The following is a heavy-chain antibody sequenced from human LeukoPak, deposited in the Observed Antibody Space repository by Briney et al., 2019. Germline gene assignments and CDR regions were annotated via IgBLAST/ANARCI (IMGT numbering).Heavy chain of an antibody. CDR1: GFTFSSYE. CDR3: ARLVWSGSYYFDY. D-gene: IGHD1-26*01. V-gene: IGHV3-48*03. Sequence: GGSLRLSCAASGFTFSSYEMNWVRQAPGKGLEWVSYISSSGSTIYYADSVKGRFTISRDNAKNSLYLQMNSLRAEDTAVYYCARLVWSGSYYFDYWGQGTLVTVSS. CDR2: ISSSGSTI. J-gene: IGHJ4*02.